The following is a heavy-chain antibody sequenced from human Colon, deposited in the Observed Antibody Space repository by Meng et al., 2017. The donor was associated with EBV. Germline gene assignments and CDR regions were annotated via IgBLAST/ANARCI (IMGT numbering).Heavy chain of an antibody. CDR3: ARASYGSGSPLGASWFDP. Sequence: APPPQRGARLVKPPETLARLSTVSGGAMRSCGYYWSWNRLQPGKGLQWIVYIHDSGSTYYNPSLKSRVTISADTSNNKFSLNLSSVTAADTAVYSCARASYGSGSPLGASWFDPWGQRTLVTVSS. D-gene: IGHD3-10*01. CDR1: GGAMRSCGYY. CDR2: IHDSGST. J-gene: IGHJ5*02. V-gene: IGHV4-31*03.